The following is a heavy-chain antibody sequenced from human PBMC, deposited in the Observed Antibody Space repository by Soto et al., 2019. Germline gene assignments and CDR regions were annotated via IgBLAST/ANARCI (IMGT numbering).Heavy chain of an antibody. CDR2: INHSGST. CDR1: GVSFSGYD. J-gene: IGHJ5*02. Sequence: SETLYLTCAFYGVSFSGYDWSCIRHPPGKGLEWIGEINHSGSTNYNPSLKSRVTISVDTSKNQFSLKLSSVTAADTAVYYCARATAMSSYNWFEPWGEGTLVNVSS. CDR3: ARATAMSSYNWFEP. D-gene: IGHD5-18*01. V-gene: IGHV4-34*01.